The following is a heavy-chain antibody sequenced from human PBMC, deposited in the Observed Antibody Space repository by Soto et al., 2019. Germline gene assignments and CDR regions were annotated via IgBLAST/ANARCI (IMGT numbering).Heavy chain of an antibody. CDR3: AKDFKVSGSHYGTLNYYYGMDV. V-gene: IGHV3-48*03. D-gene: IGHD3-10*01. CDR2: ISSRSSTI. J-gene: IGHJ6*02. Sequence: GGSLRLSCAASGFTFSSYEMNWVRQAPGKGLEWVSYISSRSSTIYYADSVKGRFTVARDNSKNTLFLEMNSLRVEDTAVYFCAKDFKVSGSHYGTLNYYYGMDVWGQGTTVTVSS. CDR1: GFTFSSYE.